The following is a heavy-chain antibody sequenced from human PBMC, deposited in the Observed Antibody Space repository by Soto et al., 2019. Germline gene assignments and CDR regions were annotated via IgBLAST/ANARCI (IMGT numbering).Heavy chain of an antibody. J-gene: IGHJ4*02. CDR2: ISGSSTYT. D-gene: IGHD6-13*01. Sequence: QVQLVESGGGLVKPGGSLRLSCAVSGFTFSDYYMTWIHQAPGKGLEWISYISGSSTYTLYADSVKGRFTISRDTAKSSVFLQMNSLRAEDTAVYYCGRVAASGYYFDYWGQGSLVTVSS. CDR3: GRVAASGYYFDY. V-gene: IGHV3-11*06. CDR1: GFTFSDYY.